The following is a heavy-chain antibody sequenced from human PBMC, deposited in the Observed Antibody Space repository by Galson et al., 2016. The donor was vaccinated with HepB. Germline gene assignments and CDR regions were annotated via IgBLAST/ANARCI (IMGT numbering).Heavy chain of an antibody. CDR2: VYHTGTT. V-gene: IGHV4-31*03. CDR3: VRESYDSEVDSYWYFDL. D-gene: IGHD3-22*01. Sequence: TLSLTCSLSGGSINGGGYYWTWIRQFPGKGLEWIGYVYHTGTTFYNPSLDSRVTMSVDTSKIHFSLNLTSVSAADTALYYCVRESYDSEVDSYWYFDLWGRGTLVTVSS. CDR1: GGSINGGGYY. J-gene: IGHJ2*01.